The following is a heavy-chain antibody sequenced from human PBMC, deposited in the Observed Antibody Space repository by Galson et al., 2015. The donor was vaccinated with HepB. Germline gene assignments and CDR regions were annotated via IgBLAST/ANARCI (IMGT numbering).Heavy chain of an antibody. CDR3: AKDKGSSWYYERSRRYGMDV. V-gene: IGHV3-9*01. J-gene: IGHJ6*02. D-gene: IGHD6-13*01. Sequence: LRLSCAASGFTFDDYAMQWVRQAPGKGLEWVSGISWNSGTIGYADSVKGRFTISRDNAKNSLYLQMNSLRTDDTALYYCAKDKGSSWYYERSRRYGMDVWGQGTTVTVSS. CDR1: GFTFDDYA. CDR2: ISWNSGTI.